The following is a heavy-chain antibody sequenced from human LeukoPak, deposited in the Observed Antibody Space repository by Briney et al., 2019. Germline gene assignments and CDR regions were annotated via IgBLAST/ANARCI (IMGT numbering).Heavy chain of an antibody. J-gene: IGHJ4*02. CDR3: ASGDCSGGSCYSYFDY. Sequence: SGTLSLTCAVYGGSFSGYYWGWIRQPPGKGLEWIGEINHSGSTNYNPSLKSRVTISVDTSKNQFSLKLSSVTAADTAVYYCASGDCSGGSCYSYFDYWGQGTLVTVSS. CDR2: INHSGST. CDR1: GGSFSGYY. V-gene: IGHV4-34*01. D-gene: IGHD2-15*01.